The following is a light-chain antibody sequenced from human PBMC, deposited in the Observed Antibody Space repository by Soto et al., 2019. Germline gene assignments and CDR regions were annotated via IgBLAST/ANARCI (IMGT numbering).Light chain of an antibody. CDR2: WAS. CDR3: QQYIHGYT. V-gene: IGKV4-1*01. Sequence: DIVMTQSPDSLAVSLGERATINCKSSQSVFYTSNNKNYLAWYQQKPGQPPKLLTYWASIRESGVPDRFSGSGSGTDFTLTISSLQAEDVAVYYCQQYIHGYTFGQGTELEIK. CDR1: QSVFYTSNNKNY. J-gene: IGKJ2*01.